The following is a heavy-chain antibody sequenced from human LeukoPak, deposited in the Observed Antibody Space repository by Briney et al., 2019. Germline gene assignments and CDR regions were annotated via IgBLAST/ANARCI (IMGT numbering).Heavy chain of an antibody. CDR1: GFTFSSYG. CDR2: IWYDGSNK. J-gene: IGHJ4*02. D-gene: IGHD5-12*01. CDR3: AKGALVATIGGYFDY. Sequence: GGSLRLSCAASGFTFSSYGMHWVRQAPGKGLEWVAVIWYDGSNKYYADSVKGRFTISRDNSKNTLYLQMNSLRAEDTAVYYCAKGALVATIGGYFDYWGQGTLVTVSS. V-gene: IGHV3-30*02.